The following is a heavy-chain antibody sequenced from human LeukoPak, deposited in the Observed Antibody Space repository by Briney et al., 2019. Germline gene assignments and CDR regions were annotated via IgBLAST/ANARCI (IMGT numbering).Heavy chain of an antibody. Sequence: AGGSGRHCCAASGFTFSRYSMNWVRQAPGKGLEWVSSISISSSYIYYADSVKGRFTISRDNAKNSLYLQMNSLRAEDTAVYFCARGRSGYCSTTSCSRPPDYWGQGTLVTVSS. D-gene: IGHD2-2*03. CDR2: ISISSSYI. CDR1: GFTFSRYS. CDR3: ARGRSGYCSTTSCSRPPDY. V-gene: IGHV3-21*01. J-gene: IGHJ4*02.